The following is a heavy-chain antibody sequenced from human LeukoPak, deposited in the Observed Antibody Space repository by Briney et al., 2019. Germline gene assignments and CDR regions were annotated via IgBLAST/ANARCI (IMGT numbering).Heavy chain of an antibody. D-gene: IGHD3-10*01. CDR2: INPNSGGT. Sequence: ASVKVSCKASGYTFIDYNMHWVRQAPGQGLEWMGWINPNSGGTNYAQKFQGRVTMTRDTSISTAYMELSRLRSDDTAVYYCASGRGFRELSHPLDYWGQGTLVTVSS. V-gene: IGHV1-2*02. CDR3: ASGRGFRELSHPLDY. CDR1: GYTFIDYN. J-gene: IGHJ4*02.